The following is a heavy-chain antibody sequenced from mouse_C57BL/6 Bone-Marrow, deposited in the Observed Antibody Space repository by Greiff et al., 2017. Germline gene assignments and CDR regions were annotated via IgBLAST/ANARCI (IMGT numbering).Heavy chain of an antibody. V-gene: IGHV1-64*01. CDR1: GYTFTSYW. CDR3: AREGRSVLYAMDD. Sequence: QVQLQQPGAELVKPGASVKLSCKASGYTFTSYWMHWVKQRPGQGLEWIGMIHPNSGSTNYNEKFKSKATLTVDKSSSTAYMQLSSLTSEDSAVYYCAREGRSVLYAMDDWGQGTSVTASS. J-gene: IGHJ4*01. CDR2: IHPNSGST.